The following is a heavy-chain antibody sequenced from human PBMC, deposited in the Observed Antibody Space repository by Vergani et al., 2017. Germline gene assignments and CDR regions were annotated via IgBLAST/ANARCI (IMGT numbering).Heavy chain of an antibody. CDR2: ISAYNGNT. J-gene: IGHJ4*02. CDR1: GYTFTSYG. Sequence: QVQLVQSGAEVKKPGASVKVSCKASGYTFTSYGISWVRQAPGQGLEWMGWISAYNGNTNYAQKLQGRVTMTTDTSTSTAYMGLRSLRPDDTAVYYCPREKTVYGDYGAGGYWGEGTLVTVSS. D-gene: IGHD4-17*01. V-gene: IGHV1-18*01. CDR3: PREKTVYGDYGAGGY.